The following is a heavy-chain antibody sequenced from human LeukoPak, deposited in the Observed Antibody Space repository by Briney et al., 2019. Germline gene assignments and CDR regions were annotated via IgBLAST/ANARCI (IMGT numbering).Heavy chain of an antibody. CDR1: GFTFSSYA. CDR3: ARDYGNYYYYMDV. J-gene: IGHJ6*03. D-gene: IGHD4-17*01. CDR2: ISYDGSNK. V-gene: IGHV3-30*04. Sequence: GGSLRLSCAASGFTFSSYAMHWVRQAPGKGLEWVAVISYDGSNKYYADSVKGRFTISRDNSKNTLYLQMNSLRAEDTAVYYCARDYGNYYYYMDVWGKGTTVTVSS.